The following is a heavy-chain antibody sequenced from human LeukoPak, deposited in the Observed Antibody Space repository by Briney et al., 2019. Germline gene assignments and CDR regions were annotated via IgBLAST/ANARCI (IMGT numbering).Heavy chain of an antibody. CDR3: AKGSSGWTPFDY. Sequence: QSGGSLRLSCAASGFTFSSYGMHWVRQAPGKGLEWVAFIRYDGSNKCYAASVKGRFTISRDNSKNTLYLQMNSLRAEDTAVYYCAKGSSGWTPFDYWGQGTLVTVSS. CDR2: IRYDGSNK. CDR1: GFTFSSYG. J-gene: IGHJ4*02. V-gene: IGHV3-30*02. D-gene: IGHD6-19*01.